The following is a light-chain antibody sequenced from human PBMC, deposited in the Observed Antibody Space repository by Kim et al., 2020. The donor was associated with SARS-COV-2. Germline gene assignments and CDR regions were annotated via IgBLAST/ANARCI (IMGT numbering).Light chain of an antibody. J-gene: IGKJ1*01. Sequence: APGQGATPSCEAGPGVASTYLAWYQQQPRQPPPLLFYGAPNSAASIPDGFSGSACGADFTISISRLDPEDVAVYYCQQYSYPPTTFGQGTKVDIK. CDR1: PGVASTY. CDR2: GAP. CDR3: QQYSYPPTT. V-gene: IGKV3-20*01.